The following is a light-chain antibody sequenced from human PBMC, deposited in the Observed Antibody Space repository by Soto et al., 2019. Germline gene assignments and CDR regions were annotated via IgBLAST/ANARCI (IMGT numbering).Light chain of an antibody. Sequence: DLQLTQSASSPSASLGHRDTLPCRASQSISTFLNWYQQKPGKAPNLLIYAASGLQSVVPSRFSGSGSGTDFTLTISSLQPEDFATYYCQQSYRTPITFGQGTRPAI. V-gene: IGKV1-39*01. J-gene: IGKJ5*01. CDR3: QQSYRTPIT. CDR2: AAS. CDR1: QSISTF.